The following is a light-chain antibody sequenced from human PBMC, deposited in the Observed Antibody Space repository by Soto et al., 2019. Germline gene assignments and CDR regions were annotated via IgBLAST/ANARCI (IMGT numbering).Light chain of an antibody. CDR2: AAS. CDR1: QSISSY. Sequence: DIQMTQSPSSLSPSIGDRVTITCRASQSISSYLNWYQQKPGKAPKLLIYAASSLQSGVPSRFSGSGSGSDFTLTISSLQPEDFATYYCQQGYSTLLTFGGGTKVESK. J-gene: IGKJ4*01. V-gene: IGKV1-39*01. CDR3: QQGYSTLLT.